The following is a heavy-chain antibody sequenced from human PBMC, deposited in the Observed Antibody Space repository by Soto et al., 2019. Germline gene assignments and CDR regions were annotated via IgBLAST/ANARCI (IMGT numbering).Heavy chain of an antibody. J-gene: IGHJ4*02. D-gene: IGHD3-22*01. CDR3: ARDPERDYYDSSGSTEGY. CDR2: IIPIFGTA. CDR1: GGTFSSYA. Sequence: ASVKVSCKASGGTFSSYAISWVRQAPGQGLEWMGGIIPIFGTANYAQKFQGRVTITADESTSTAYMELGSLRSEDTAVYYCARDPERDYYDSSGSTEGYWGQGTLVTVSS. V-gene: IGHV1-69*13.